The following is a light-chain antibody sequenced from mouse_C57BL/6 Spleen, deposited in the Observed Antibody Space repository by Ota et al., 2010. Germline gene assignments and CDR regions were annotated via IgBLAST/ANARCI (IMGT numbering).Light chain of an antibody. CDR2: ATS. CDR3: HQRSSYPYT. J-gene: IGKJ2*01. V-gene: IGKV4-72*01. Sequence: QIVLSHVSSNPVCISRGEGHNDLQGQLKCKLHALVPAEARILPQTPRIYATSNLASGFPARFSGSGSGTSYSLIISSMEAEDAATYYCHQRSSYPYTFGGGTKLEIK. CDR1: KCKL.